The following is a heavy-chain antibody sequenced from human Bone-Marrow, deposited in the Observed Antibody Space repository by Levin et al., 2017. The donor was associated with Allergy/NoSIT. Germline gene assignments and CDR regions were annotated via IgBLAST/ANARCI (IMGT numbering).Heavy chain of an antibody. CDR3: ARDRNQLLYRAYYGMDV. D-gene: IGHD2-2*02. Sequence: GESLKISCAASGFTFSDYYMSWIRQAPGKGLEWVSYISSSGSTIYYADSVKGRFTISRDNAKNSLYLQMNSLRAEDTAVYYCARDRNQLLYRAYYGMDVWGQGTTVTVSS. V-gene: IGHV3-11*01. CDR2: ISSSGSTI. CDR1: GFTFSDYY. J-gene: IGHJ6*02.